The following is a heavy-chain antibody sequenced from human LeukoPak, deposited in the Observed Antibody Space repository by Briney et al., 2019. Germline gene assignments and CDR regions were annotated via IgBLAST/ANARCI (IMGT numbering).Heavy chain of an antibody. J-gene: IGHJ6*03. D-gene: IGHD7-27*01. CDR3: VRGLGTYYYFYMDV. Sequence: GGSLRLSCAASGFTFSSYWMSWVRQAPGKGLEWVSFVSSSSDYIYYVDSVKGRFTISRDNAKNSLYLQMNSLRAEDTAVYYCVRGLGTYYYFYMDVWGRGTTVTVSS. V-gene: IGHV3-21*01. CDR2: VSSSSDYI. CDR1: GFTFSSYW.